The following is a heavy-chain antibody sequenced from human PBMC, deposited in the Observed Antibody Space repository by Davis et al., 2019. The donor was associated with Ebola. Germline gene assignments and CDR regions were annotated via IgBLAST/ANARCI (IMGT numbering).Heavy chain of an antibody. CDR2: ISAYNGNT. V-gene: IGHV1-18*01. Sequence: ASVKVSCKASGYTFTSYGISWVRQAPGQGLEWMGWISAYNGNTNYAQKLQGRVTMTTDTSTSTAYMELRSLRSDDTAMYYCARAPTVAGTHYYYGMDVWGQGTTVTVSS. J-gene: IGHJ6*02. D-gene: IGHD6-19*01. CDR1: GYTFTSYG. CDR3: ARAPTVAGTHYYYGMDV.